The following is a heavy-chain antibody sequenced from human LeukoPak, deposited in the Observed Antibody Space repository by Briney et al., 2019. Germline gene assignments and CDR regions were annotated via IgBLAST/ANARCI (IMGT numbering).Heavy chain of an antibody. CDR2: IYSGDRT. CDR3: ARDVRKQGLWS. D-gene: IGHD3-10*01. V-gene: IGHV3-66*01. Sequence: GGSLRLSCAASGFTVSTNFMSWVRQAPGKGLEWVSIIYSGDRTDYADSLKGRFTISRDTSKNTLYLQMSSLRAEDTAVYYCARDVRKQGLWSWGQGTLVTVSS. J-gene: IGHJ4*02. CDR1: GFTVSTNF.